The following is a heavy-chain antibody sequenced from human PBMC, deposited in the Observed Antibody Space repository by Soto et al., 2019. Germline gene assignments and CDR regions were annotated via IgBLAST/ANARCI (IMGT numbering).Heavy chain of an antibody. Sequence: SMKVSCKTSGYTFTSYDINWVRQARGQRLEWIGWIVVGSGNTNYAQKFQERVTITRDMSTSTAYMELSSLRSEDTAVYYCAAYNPVRSDAFDISGQGTMVTVSS. D-gene: IGHD1-20*01. CDR2: IVVGSGNT. J-gene: IGHJ3*02. CDR1: GYTFTSYD. CDR3: AAYNPVRSDAFDI. V-gene: IGHV1-58*02.